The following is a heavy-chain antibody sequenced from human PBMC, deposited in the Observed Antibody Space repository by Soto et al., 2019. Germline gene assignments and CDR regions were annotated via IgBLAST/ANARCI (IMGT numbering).Heavy chain of an antibody. CDR1: GFSFSRSY. V-gene: IGHV3-7*01. D-gene: IGHD1-26*01. CDR3: ARELIVGPAEYFQQ. CDR2: IDPSGTKK. J-gene: IGHJ1*01. Sequence: PXACLRLTCAACGFSFSRSYVSWVRQAPGKGLEWVANIDPSGTKKYYVDSVTGRFTISRDNAKNSLYLQMNSLRAEDTAEYYCARELIVGPAEYFQQWGQGTLVTVSS.